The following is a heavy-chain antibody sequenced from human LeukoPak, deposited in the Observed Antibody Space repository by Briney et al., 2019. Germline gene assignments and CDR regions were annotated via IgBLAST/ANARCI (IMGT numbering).Heavy chain of an antibody. Sequence: GGSLRLSCAASGFTFSNYRMNWVRQAPGRGLEWVSFISSSSSYIYYADSVKGRFTISRDNSKNTLYLQMNSLRAEDTAVYYCARDRGSSWSLGYWGQGTLVTVSS. J-gene: IGHJ4*02. CDR3: ARDRGSSWSLGY. V-gene: IGHV3-21*04. CDR1: GFTFSNYR. CDR2: ISSSSSYI. D-gene: IGHD6-13*01.